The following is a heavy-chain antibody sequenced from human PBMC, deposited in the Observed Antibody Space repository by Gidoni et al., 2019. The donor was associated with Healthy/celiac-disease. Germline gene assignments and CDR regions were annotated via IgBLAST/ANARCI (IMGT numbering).Heavy chain of an antibody. CDR3: ARVGRYCSSTSCYPVWFDP. D-gene: IGHD2-2*01. CDR1: GGSISSYY. J-gene: IGHJ5*02. Sequence: QVQLQESGPGLVKPSETLSLTCTVSGGSISSYYGSWIRQPPGKGLEWIGYIYCSGSTNYNPSLKSRVTISVDTSKNQFSLKLSSVTAADTAVYYCARVGRYCSSTSCYPVWFDPWGQGTLVTVSS. V-gene: IGHV4-59*01. CDR2: IYCSGST.